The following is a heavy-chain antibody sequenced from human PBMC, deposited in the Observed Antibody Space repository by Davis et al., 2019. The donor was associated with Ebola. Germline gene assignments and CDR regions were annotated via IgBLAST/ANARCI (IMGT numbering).Heavy chain of an antibody. J-gene: IGHJ4*02. CDR1: GGSISSSNW. CDR3: ASQLRYFDWSYFDY. Sequence: MPSETLSLTCAVSGGSISSSNWWSWVRQPPGKGLEWIGEIYHSGSTNYNPSLKSRVTISVDKSKNQFSLKLSSVTAADTAVYYCASQLRYFDWSYFDYWGQGTLVTVSS. V-gene: IGHV4-4*02. D-gene: IGHD3-9*01. CDR2: IYHSGST.